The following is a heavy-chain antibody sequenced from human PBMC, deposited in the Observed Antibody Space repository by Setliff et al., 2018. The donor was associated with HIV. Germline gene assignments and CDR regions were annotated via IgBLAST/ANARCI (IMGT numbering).Heavy chain of an antibody. D-gene: IGHD1-1*01. J-gene: IGHJ6*03. V-gene: IGHV3-7*03. Sequence: PGGSLRLSCAASGFTFSSYWMSWVRQAPGKGLEWVANIKEDGSEKYHVDSVKGRFTISRDNNKNTLYLQMNSLRAEDTAVYYCAKDGHDQDHYYHMDVWGKGTTVTVSS. CDR2: IKEDGSEK. CDR1: GFTFSSYW. CDR3: AKDGHDQDHYYHMDV.